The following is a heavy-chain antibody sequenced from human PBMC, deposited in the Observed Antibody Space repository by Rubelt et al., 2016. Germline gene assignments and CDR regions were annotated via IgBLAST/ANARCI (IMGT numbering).Heavy chain of an antibody. Sequence: QLQLQESGPGLVKPSETLSLTCTVSGGSISSYYWSWIRQPPGKGLEWIGYIYYSWGTNYNPSLTSRVTISVDTSKNQFSLKLSSVTAADTAVYYCARDSTYDYYYGMDVWGQGTTVTVSS. CDR3: ARDSTYDYYYGMDV. D-gene: IGHD2-8*01. J-gene: IGHJ6*02. CDR2: IYYSWGT. CDR1: GGSISSYY. V-gene: IGHV4-59*01.